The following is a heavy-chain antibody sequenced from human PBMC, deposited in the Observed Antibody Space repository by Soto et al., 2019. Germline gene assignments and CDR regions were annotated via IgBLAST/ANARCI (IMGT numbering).Heavy chain of an antibody. Sequence: SVKVSCKASGYIFNGDAISWVRQAPGQGLEWMGGVLGVFGTANYAQKFQGRVTITADKSTITAYMELRSLRSEDTAVYYCARSSGSYSPTFFDHWGQGTLVTVSS. V-gene: IGHV1-69*06. CDR3: ARSSGSYSPTFFDH. CDR2: VLGVFGTA. D-gene: IGHD1-26*01. CDR1: GYIFNGDA. J-gene: IGHJ4*02.